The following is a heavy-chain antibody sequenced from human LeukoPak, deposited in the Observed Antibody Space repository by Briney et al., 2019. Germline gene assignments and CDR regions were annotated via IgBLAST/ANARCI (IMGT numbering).Heavy chain of an antibody. J-gene: IGHJ6*02. CDR3: ARWGIAAAGTPPKYYYYGMDV. V-gene: IGHV1-46*01. D-gene: IGHD6-13*01. Sequence: ASVKVSCKASGYTFTSYYMHWVRQAPGQGLEWMGIINPSGGSTSYAQKFQGRVTMTRDTSTSTVYMELSSLRSEDTAVYYCARWGIAAAGTPPKYYYYGMDVWGQGTTVTVS. CDR2: INPSGGST. CDR1: GYTFTSYY.